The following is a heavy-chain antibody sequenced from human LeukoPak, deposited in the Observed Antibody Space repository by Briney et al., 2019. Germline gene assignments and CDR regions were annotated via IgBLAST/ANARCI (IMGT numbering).Heavy chain of an antibody. CDR3: AKASSSNWNYVYFDS. V-gene: IGHV3-23*01. Sequence: GGSLRLSCAASGFTFSSYAMSWVRRAPGKGLEWVSAISVSDGSTYYADSVKGRFTISRDNSKNTLYLQINSLRAEHTAVYYCAKASSSNWNYVYFDSWGQGTLVTVSS. CDR1: GFTFSSYA. CDR2: ISVSDGST. D-gene: IGHD1-7*01. J-gene: IGHJ4*02.